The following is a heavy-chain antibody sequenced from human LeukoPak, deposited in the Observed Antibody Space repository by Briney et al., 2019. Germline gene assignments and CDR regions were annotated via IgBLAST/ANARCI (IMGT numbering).Heavy chain of an antibody. CDR3: ALWFCSRTSCYVDY. Sequence: SETLSLTCTVSGGSISSYYWSWIRQPPGKGLEWIGSIYYSGSTNYNPSLKSRVTISVDTSKNQFSLRLSSVTAADTAVYYCALWFCSRTSCYVDYWGQGTLVTVSS. J-gene: IGHJ4*02. V-gene: IGHV4-59*12. CDR1: GGSISSYY. CDR2: IYYSGST. D-gene: IGHD2-2*01.